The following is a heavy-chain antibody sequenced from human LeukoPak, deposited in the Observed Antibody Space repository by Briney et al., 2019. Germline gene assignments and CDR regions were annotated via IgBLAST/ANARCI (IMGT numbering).Heavy chain of an antibody. CDR1: GGSLSSSNW. CDR2: IYHSGST. V-gene: IGHV4-4*02. D-gene: IGHD6-19*01. J-gene: IGHJ4*02. CDR3: ARASGWWELDY. Sequence: SETLSLTCAVSGGSLSSSNWWSWVRQPPGKGLEWIGEIYHSGSTNYNPSLKSRVTISVDKSKYQFSLKLSSVTAADTAVYYCARASGWWELDYWGQGTLVTVSS.